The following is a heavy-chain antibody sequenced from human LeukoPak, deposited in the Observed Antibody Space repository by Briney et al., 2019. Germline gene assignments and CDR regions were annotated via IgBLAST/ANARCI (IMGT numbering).Heavy chain of an antibody. CDR3: ARAGPMDSDAFDI. J-gene: IGHJ3*02. CDR2: IYGGGDT. V-gene: IGHV3-53*01. CDR1: GFTVPDNY. D-gene: IGHD3-10*01. Sequence: GGSLRLSCAASGFTVPDNYMNWVRQSSGKGLEGVSVIYGGGDTNYADSVKGRFIISRDTSKNAVYLQMNSLRAEDTAVYYCARAGPMDSDAFDIWGRGTMVTVSS.